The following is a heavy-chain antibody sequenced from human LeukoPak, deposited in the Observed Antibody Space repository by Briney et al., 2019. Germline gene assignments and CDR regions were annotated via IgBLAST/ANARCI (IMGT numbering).Heavy chain of an antibody. D-gene: IGHD2-21*02. J-gene: IGHJ1*01. CDR1: GYSIGSGYY. CDR2: IYQSKTT. CDR3: ARASGDDSGHFQH. V-gene: IGHV4-38-2*01. Sequence: TSEALSLTCAVSGYSIGSGYYWGWIRQPPGKGLEWIGTIYQSKTTSYNPSLTSRVTISVDTSKNQFSLRLSSVTAADTAVYYCARASGDDSGHFQHWGQGTLVTVSS.